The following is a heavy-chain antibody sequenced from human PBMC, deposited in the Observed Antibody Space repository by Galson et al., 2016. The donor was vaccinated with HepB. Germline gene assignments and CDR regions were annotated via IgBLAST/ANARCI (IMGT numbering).Heavy chain of an antibody. CDR2: NNPRGGGS. V-gene: IGHV1-46*01. CDR1: GFTSPSYY. Sequence: SVKVSCKASGFTSPSYYVHWVRQAAGQGLEWLGINNPRGGGSNYAQKFQGRLTVTRDTSSSTVYMELSSLTSDDTAVYYCASPVTYRRLGLDIWGQGTAVTVSS. CDR3: ASPVTYRRLGLDI. D-gene: IGHD4-17*01. J-gene: IGHJ6*02.